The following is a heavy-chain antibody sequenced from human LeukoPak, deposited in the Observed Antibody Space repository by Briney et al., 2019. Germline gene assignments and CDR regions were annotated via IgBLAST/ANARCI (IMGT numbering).Heavy chain of an antibody. CDR2: ISGSGGST. CDR1: GFTFNNYA. V-gene: IGHV3-23*01. CDR3: AKGGLQLWLRLYFDY. D-gene: IGHD5-18*01. J-gene: IGHJ4*02. Sequence: GGSLRLSCAASGFTFNNYALTWVRQAPGKGLEWVSAISGSGGSTYYADSVKGRFTISGDNSKNTLYLQMNSLRAEDTAVYYCAKGGLQLWLRLYFDYWGQGTLVTVSS.